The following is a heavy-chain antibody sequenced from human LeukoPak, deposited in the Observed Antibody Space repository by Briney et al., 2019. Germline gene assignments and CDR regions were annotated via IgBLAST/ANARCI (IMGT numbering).Heavy chain of an antibody. Sequence: PGGSLSLSCAASGFTFSSYAMSWVRQAPGKGLEWVSAISGSGGSTYYADSVKGRFTISRDNSKNTLYLQMNSLRAEDTAVYYCAKKQGELLAPPDYWGQGTLVTVSS. J-gene: IGHJ4*02. V-gene: IGHV3-23*01. CDR2: ISGSGGST. CDR1: GFTFSSYA. CDR3: AKKQGELLAPPDY. D-gene: IGHD1-26*01.